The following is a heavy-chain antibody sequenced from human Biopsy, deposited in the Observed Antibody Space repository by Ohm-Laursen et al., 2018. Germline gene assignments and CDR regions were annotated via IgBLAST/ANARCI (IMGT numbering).Heavy chain of an antibody. Sequence: SDTLSLTCTVSGGSISSYYWSWIRQPPGKGLEWIGYIYYTGSTNYNPSRKSRVTISVDTSMNHLSLSLTSVTAADTAVYYCAGHAPSYSGSYWRYFDLWGRGTLVTVSS. CDR2: IYYTGST. CDR1: GGSISSYY. V-gene: IGHV4-59*08. D-gene: IGHD1-26*01. CDR3: AGHAPSYSGSYWRYFDL. J-gene: IGHJ2*01.